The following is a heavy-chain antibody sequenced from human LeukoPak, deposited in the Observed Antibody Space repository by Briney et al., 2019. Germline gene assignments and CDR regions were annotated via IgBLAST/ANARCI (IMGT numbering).Heavy chain of an antibody. J-gene: IGHJ4*02. CDR2: IRSKAYGGTT. Sequence: GGSLRLSCTASGFTFGDYAMSWVRQAPGKGLEWVGFIRSKAYGGTTEYAASVKGRFTTSRDDSKSIAYLQMNSLKTEDTAVYYCTRSIAGIVGATSDYWGQGTLVTVSS. V-gene: IGHV3-49*04. D-gene: IGHD1-26*01. CDR3: TRSIAGIVGATSDY. CDR1: GFTFGDYA.